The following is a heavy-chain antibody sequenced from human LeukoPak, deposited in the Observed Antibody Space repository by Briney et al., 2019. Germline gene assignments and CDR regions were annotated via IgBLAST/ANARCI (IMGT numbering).Heavy chain of an antibody. CDR1: GFTVSSNY. CDR3: AELGITMIGGV. V-gene: IGHV3-53*01. J-gene: IGHJ6*04. D-gene: IGHD3-10*02. Sequence: GGSLRLSCAASGFTVSSNYMSWVRQAPGKGLEWVLVIYSGGSTYYADSVKGRFTISRGNAKNSLYLQMNSLRAEDTAVYYCAELGITMIGGVWGKGTTVTISS. CDR2: IYSGGST.